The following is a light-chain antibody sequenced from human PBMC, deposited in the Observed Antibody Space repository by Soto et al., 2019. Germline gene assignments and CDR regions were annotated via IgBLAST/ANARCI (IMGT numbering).Light chain of an antibody. CDR3: GAWESSLNPYV. CDR1: SFNIGNNY. CDR2: DNN. Sequence: PSVSAAPGQKVIISCSGTSFNIGNNYVSWYQQLPGTAPRLLIYDNNKRPSGIPDRFSGSKSGTSATLAITGLQTADEADYYCGAWESSLNPYVFGTGTKVTVL. J-gene: IGLJ1*01. V-gene: IGLV1-51*01.